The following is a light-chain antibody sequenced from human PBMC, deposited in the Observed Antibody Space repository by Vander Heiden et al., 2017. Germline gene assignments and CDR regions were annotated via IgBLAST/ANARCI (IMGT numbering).Light chain of an antibody. Sequence: QSVLTQPPSASGTPGQRVTISCSGSSSNIGRNTVNWYQQLPGTAPQLLIYSNNQRPSGVPDRFSGSKSGTSASLAISGLQSEDEADYYCAAWDDSLNGFVFGTGTKLTVL. CDR1: SSNIGRNT. V-gene: IGLV1-44*01. J-gene: IGLJ1*01. CDR3: AAWDDSLNGFV. CDR2: SNN.